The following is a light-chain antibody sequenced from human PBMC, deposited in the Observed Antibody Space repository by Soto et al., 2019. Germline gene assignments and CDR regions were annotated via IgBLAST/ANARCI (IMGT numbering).Light chain of an antibody. V-gene: IGKV1-8*01. CDR3: QQYYSYPIT. CDR1: QGISSY. J-gene: IGKJ5*01. CDR2: AAS. Sequence: AIRMTQSPSSFSASTGDRVTITCRASQGISSYLAWYQQKPGKAPKLLIYAASTLQSGVPSRFSGSGSGTDSTRTISSLQSEDFATYYCQQYYSYPITFGQGTRLDNK.